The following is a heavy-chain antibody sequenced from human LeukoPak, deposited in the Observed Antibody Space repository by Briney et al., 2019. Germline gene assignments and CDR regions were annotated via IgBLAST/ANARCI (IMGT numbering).Heavy chain of an antibody. V-gene: IGHV4-34*01. Sequence: SETLSLTCAVYGGSFSGYYWSWIRQPPGKGLEWIGEINHSRSTNYIPSLRSRVTTSVDTSKNQFSLKLSSVTAADTAVYYCARGLTTYDYWGQGTLVTVSS. CDR2: INHSRST. CDR3: ARGLTTYDY. J-gene: IGHJ4*02. D-gene: IGHD4-11*01. CDR1: GGSFSGYY.